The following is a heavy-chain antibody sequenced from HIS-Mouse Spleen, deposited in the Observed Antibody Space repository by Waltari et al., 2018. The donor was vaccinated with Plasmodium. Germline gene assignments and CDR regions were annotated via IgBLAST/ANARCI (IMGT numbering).Heavy chain of an antibody. V-gene: IGHV3-30-3*01. J-gene: IGHJ4*02. CDR3: ARGSRGLYSGSYFDY. CDR1: GFTLSSYA. Sequence: QVQLVESGGGVVQPGRSLRLSCASSGFTLSSYAMHWVRQAPGKGLEWVAVISYDGSNKYYADSVKGRFTISRDNSKNTLYLQMNSLRAEDTAVYYCARGSRGLYSGSYFDYWGQGTLVTVSS. CDR2: ISYDGSNK. D-gene: IGHD1-26*01.